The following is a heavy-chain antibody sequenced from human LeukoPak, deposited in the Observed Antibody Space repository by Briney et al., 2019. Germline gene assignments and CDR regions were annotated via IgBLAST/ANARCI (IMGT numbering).Heavy chain of an antibody. CDR3: ARDSRALPFDY. J-gene: IGHJ4*02. CDR1: GGSISSGSYY. Sequence: PSETLSLTCTVSGGSISSGSYYWSWIRQPAGKGLEWIGRIYTSGSTNYNPSLKSRVTISVDTSKNQFSLKLSSVTAADTAVYYCARDSRALPFDYWGQGTLVTVSS. V-gene: IGHV4-61*02. D-gene: IGHD2-21*02. CDR2: IYTSGST.